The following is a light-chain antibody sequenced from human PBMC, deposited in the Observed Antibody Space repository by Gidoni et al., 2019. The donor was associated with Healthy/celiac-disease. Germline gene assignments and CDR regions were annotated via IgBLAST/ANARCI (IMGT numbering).Light chain of an antibody. CDR3: QSYDSSLSGSV. J-gene: IGLJ2*01. CDR1: SSHIGAGYD. CDR2: GNS. V-gene: IGLV1-40*01. Sequence: QSVLTQPPSVSGAPGPRVTISCTGSSSHIGAGYDVHWYQQLPGTAPKLLIYGNSNRPSGVPDRFSGSKSGTSASLAITGLQAEYEADYYCQSYDSSLSGSVFGGGTKLTVL.